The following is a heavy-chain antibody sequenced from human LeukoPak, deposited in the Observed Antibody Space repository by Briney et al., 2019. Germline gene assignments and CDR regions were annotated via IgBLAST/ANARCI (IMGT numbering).Heavy chain of an antibody. D-gene: IGHD2-15*01. J-gene: IGHJ6*02. CDR1: GFTFSSYW. CDR3: AKPPTPLFYYYGMDV. CDR2: INSDGSST. V-gene: IGHV3-74*01. Sequence: GGSLRLSCAASGFTFSSYWMHWVRQAPGKGLVWVSRINSDGSSTSCADSVKGRFTISRDNSKNTLYLQMNSLRAEDTAVYYCAKPPTPLFYYYGMDVWGQGTTVTVSS.